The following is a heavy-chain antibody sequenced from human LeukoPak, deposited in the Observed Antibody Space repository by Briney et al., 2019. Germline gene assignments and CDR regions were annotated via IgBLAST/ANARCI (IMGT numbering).Heavy chain of an antibody. J-gene: IGHJ6*02. CDR1: GGSISSYY. D-gene: IGHD3-10*01. CDR2: IYYSGST. Sequence: SETLSLTCTVSGGSISSYYWSWIRQPPGKGLEWIGYIYYSGSTNYNPSLKSRVTISVDTSKNQFSLKLSSVTAADTAVYYCAASGPSGNDLYYYYGMDVWGQGTTVTVSS. V-gene: IGHV4-59*01. CDR3: AASGPSGNDLYYYYGMDV.